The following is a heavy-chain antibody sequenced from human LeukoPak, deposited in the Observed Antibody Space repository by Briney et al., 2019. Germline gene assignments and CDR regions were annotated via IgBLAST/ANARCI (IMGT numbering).Heavy chain of an antibody. J-gene: IGHJ6*02. D-gene: IGHD2-2*01. CDR2: IKSKTDGGTT. CDR1: GFTFSNAW. Sequence: GGSLRLSCAASGFTFSNAWMSWVRQAPGKGLEWVGRIKSKTDGGTTDYAAPVKGRFTISRDDSKNTLYLQMNSLKTEDTAVYYCTSCYFAYYYGMDVWGQGTTVTVSS. CDR3: TSCYFAYYYGMDV. V-gene: IGHV3-15*01.